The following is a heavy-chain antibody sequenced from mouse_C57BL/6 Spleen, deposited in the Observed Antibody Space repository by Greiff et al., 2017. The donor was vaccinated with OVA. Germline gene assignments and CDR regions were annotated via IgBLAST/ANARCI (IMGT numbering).Heavy chain of an antibody. CDR2: IDPSDSET. Sequence: QVQLQQPGAELVRPGSSVKLSCKASGYTFTSYWMHRVKQRPIQGLEWIGNIDPSDSETHYNQKFKDKATLTVDKSSSTAYMQLSSLTSEDSAVYYCARGGGLTGTRYFDVWGTGTTVTVSS. V-gene: IGHV1-52*01. D-gene: IGHD4-1*01. J-gene: IGHJ1*03. CDR1: GYTFTSYW. CDR3: ARGGGLTGTRYFDV.